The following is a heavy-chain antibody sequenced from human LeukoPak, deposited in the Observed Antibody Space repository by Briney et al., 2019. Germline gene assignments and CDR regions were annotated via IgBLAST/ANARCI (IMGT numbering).Heavy chain of an antibody. CDR3: ASESPGTPPHLCDY. V-gene: IGHV1-46*01. CDR2: INPSGGST. CDR1: GYTFTGYY. Sequence: ASVKVSCKASGYTFTGYYMHWVRQAPGQGLEWMGIINPSGGSTRYAQRFQGRVTMTRDTSTSTVYMELSSLRSEDTAVYYCASESPGTPPHLCDYWGQGTLVTVSS. D-gene: IGHD6-13*01. J-gene: IGHJ4*02.